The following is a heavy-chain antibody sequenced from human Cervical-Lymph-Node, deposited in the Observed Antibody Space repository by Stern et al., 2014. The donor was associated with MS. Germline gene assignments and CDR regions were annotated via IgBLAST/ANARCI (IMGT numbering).Heavy chain of an antibody. CDR3: ARDRDGYNRYYYYALDV. CDR1: GYTFTGYQ. D-gene: IGHD5-24*01. V-gene: IGHV1-2*06. Sequence: VQLLESGAEVKKPGASVKVSCKSSGYTFTGYQMHWVRQAPGQGLEWMGRINPNSGDSNYAQKFQGRVTMTRDTSINTAYMELSRLRSDDTAVYYCARDRDGYNRYYYYALDVWGQGTTVTVSS. J-gene: IGHJ6*02. CDR2: INPNSGDS.